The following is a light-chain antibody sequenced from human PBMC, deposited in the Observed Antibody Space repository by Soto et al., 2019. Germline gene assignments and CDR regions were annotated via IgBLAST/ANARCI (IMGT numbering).Light chain of an antibody. CDR3: QHRNNLPGT. CDR2: DAS. V-gene: IGKV3-11*01. J-gene: IGKJ1*01. CDR1: QSVGRY. Sequence: EIVLTQSPATLSLSPGERAALSCRASQSVGRYLAWYQQKPGQAPRLLIYDASNGATGSPAGFRGSGSGTDFALTISSLEPEVFAVYYCQHRNNLPGTFGQGTKVEIK.